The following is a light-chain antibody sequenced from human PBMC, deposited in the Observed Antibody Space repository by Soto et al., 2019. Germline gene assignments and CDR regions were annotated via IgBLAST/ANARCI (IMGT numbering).Light chain of an antibody. CDR2: AAS. V-gene: IGKV1-39*01. J-gene: IGKJ1*01. CDR1: QSISSY. CDR3: QQSYNTPRT. Sequence: IQMTQSTSSLSASVGDRVTITCRASQSISSYLNWYQQKPGKAPKLLIYAASSLQSGVPSRFSGSGSGTDFTLTITSLQPEDFATYYCQQSYNTPRTFGQGTKVDI.